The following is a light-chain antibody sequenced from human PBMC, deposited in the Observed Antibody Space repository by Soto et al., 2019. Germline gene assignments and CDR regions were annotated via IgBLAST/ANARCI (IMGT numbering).Light chain of an antibody. CDR1: QSVDSY. CDR3: QQRDSWPIT. V-gene: IGKV3-11*01. J-gene: IGKJ5*01. Sequence: EIVWPQYPASLSLSLGERATLSCRASQSVDSYLVWYQQKPGQAPRLLIFGASNRATGIPARFSGSGSGTDFTLTINSLEPDDFAVYYCQQRDSWPITFGQGTRLEIK. CDR2: GAS.